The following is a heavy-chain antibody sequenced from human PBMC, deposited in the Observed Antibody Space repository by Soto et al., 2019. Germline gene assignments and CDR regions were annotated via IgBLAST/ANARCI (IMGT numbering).Heavy chain of an antibody. Sequence: DVQLVESGGDLVQPGRSLRLSCAASGFTFDDYAMHWVRQVPGKGLQWVSGLSWNGVTIGYAASVKGRFTISRDNAKKSLYLQLSGLRPAATALYYCAASRAYDSSDYSGFHYGMAVWGLGTTVAVSS. D-gene: IGHD3-22*01. J-gene: IGHJ6*02. CDR3: AASRAYDSSDYSGFHYGMAV. CDR2: LSWNGVTI. V-gene: IGHV3-9*01. CDR1: GFTFDDYA.